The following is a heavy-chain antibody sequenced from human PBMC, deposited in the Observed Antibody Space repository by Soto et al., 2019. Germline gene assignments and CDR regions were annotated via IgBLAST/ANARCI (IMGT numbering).Heavy chain of an antibody. Sequence: GGSLRLSCAASGFTFSSYSMNWVRQAPGKGLEWVSYISSSSSTIYYADSVKGRFTISRDNAKNSLYLQMNSLRDEDTAVYYCARVPYHSSWNWFDPWGQGTLVTVSS. J-gene: IGHJ5*02. CDR2: ISSSSSTI. V-gene: IGHV3-48*02. D-gene: IGHD3-22*01. CDR1: GFTFSSYS. CDR3: ARVPYHSSWNWFDP.